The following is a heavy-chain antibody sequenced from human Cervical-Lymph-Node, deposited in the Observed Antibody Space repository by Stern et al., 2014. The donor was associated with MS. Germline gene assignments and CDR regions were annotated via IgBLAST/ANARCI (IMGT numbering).Heavy chain of an antibody. D-gene: IGHD1-26*01. V-gene: IGHV1-69*06. CDR3: ARGGGLVGYFDY. CDR2: ITPVFGTT. Sequence: VQLVESGAEVKKPGSSVKVSCKASGDTFSSYAINWVRQVPGQELEWMGGITPVFGTTNYAQKFQGRVTITADKSTNTAYMELMTLRSEDTAVYYCARGGGLVGYFDYWGQGTLVSVSS. J-gene: IGHJ4*02. CDR1: GDTFSSYA.